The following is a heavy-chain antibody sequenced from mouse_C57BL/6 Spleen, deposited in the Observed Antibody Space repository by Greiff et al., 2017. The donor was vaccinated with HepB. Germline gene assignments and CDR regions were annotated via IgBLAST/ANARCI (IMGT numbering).Heavy chain of an antibody. CDR2: IWSDGST. Sequence: VQGVESGPGLVAPSQSLSITCTVSGFSLTSYGVHWVRQPPGKGLEWLVVIWSDGSTTYNSALKSRLSISKDNSKSQVFLKMNSLQTDDTAMYYCARHRDHDGYAMDYWGQGTSVTVSS. D-gene: IGHD2-4*01. CDR1: GFSLTSYG. J-gene: IGHJ4*01. V-gene: IGHV2-6-1*01. CDR3: ARHRDHDGYAMDY.